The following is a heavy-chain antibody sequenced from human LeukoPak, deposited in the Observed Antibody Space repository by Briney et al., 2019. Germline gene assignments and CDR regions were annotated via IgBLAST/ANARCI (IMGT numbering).Heavy chain of an antibody. Sequence: KPSETLSLTCTVSGGSISSSSYYWGWIRQPPGKGLEWIGSIYYSGSTYYNPSLKSRVTISVDTSKNRFSLKLSSVTAADTAVYYCATRYCSGGSCYGFDYWGQGTLVTVSS. CDR3: ATRYCSGGSCYGFDY. CDR2: IYYSGST. V-gene: IGHV4-39*01. CDR1: GGSISSSSYY. D-gene: IGHD2-15*01. J-gene: IGHJ4*02.